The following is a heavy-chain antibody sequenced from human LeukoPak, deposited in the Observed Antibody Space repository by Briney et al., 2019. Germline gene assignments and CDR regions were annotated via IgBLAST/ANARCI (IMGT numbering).Heavy chain of an antibody. J-gene: IGHJ5*02. V-gene: IGHV3-23*01. CDR2: ISGSGGST. D-gene: IGHD6-13*01. CDR1: GFTFSSYA. Sequence: PGGSLRLSCAASGFTFSSYAMSWVRQAPGKGLEWVSAISGSGGSTYYADSVKGRFTISRDNSKNTLYLQMNSLRAEDTAVYYCAKLGGSSSWYTGNWFDPWGQGTLVTVSS. CDR3: AKLGGSSSWYTGNWFDP.